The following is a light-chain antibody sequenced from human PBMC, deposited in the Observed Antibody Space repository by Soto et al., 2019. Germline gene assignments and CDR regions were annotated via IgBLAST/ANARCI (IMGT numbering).Light chain of an antibody. CDR2: KAS. J-gene: IGKJ1*01. Sequence: DIQMTQSPTTLSASVGDRVTIACRASRSISTRLAWYQQKPGKVPKVLIYKASSLESGVPARFSGSGSGTEFTLTISSLQPDDFANYYCQQYNTKGTFGQGTKVEIK. CDR3: QQYNTKGT. CDR1: RSISTR. V-gene: IGKV1-5*03.